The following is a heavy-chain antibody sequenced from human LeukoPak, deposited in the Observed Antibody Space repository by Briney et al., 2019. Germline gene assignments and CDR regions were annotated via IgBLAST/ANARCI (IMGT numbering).Heavy chain of an antibody. J-gene: IGHJ4*02. CDR1: GGSISSGGYY. Sequence: SETLSLTCTVSGGSISSGGYYWSWIRQHPGKGLEWIGYIYYSGSTYYNPSLKSRVTISVDTSKNQFSLKLSSVTAADTAVYYCAGDYYDSSGYYYAFDYWGQGTLVTVSS. V-gene: IGHV4-31*03. CDR3: AGDYYDSSGYYYAFDY. D-gene: IGHD3-22*01. CDR2: IYYSGST.